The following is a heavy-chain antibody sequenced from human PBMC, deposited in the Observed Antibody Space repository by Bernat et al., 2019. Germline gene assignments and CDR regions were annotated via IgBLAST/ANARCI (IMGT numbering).Heavy chain of an antibody. Sequence: QVQLVESGGGVVQPGRSMRLSCAASGFTFSSYGMHWVRQAPGKGLEWVAVISYDGSNKYYADSVKGRFTISRDNSKNTLYLQMNSLRAEDTAVYYCAREHRSWFDPWGQGTLVTVSS. V-gene: IGHV3-30*19. CDR1: GFTFSSYG. J-gene: IGHJ5*02. CDR2: ISYDGSNK. D-gene: IGHD1-14*01. CDR3: AREHRSWFDP.